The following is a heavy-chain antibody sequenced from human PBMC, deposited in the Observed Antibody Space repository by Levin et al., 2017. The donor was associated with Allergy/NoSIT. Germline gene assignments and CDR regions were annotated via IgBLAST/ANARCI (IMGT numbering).Heavy chain of an antibody. D-gene: IGHD1-26*01. J-gene: IGHJ4*02. Sequence: GGSLRLSCGASGFTFSSYWMHWVRQAPGKGLVWVSRINSDGSSTSYADSVKGRFTISRDNAKNTLYLQMNSLRAEDTAVYYCARGFYGGSYYTRWYWGQGTLVTVSS. CDR3: ARGFYGGSYYTRWY. CDR2: INSDGSST. CDR1: GFTFSSYW. V-gene: IGHV3-74*01.